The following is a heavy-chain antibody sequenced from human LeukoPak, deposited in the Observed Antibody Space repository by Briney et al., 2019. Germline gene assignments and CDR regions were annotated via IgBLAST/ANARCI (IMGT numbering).Heavy chain of an antibody. J-gene: IGHJ4*02. D-gene: IGHD1-26*01. CDR1: GGSISSSSYY. CDR3: ARRIVGATSPYFDY. Sequence: SETLSLTCTVSGGSISSSSYYWGWIRQPPGKGLEWIGSIYYSGSTYYNPSLKSRVTISVDTSKNQFSLKLSSVTAADTAVYYCARRIVGATSPYFDYWGQGTLVTVSS. V-gene: IGHV4-39*01. CDR2: IYYSGST.